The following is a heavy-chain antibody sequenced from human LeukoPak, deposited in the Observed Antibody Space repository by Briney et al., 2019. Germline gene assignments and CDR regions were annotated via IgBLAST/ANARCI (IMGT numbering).Heavy chain of an antibody. CDR3: ARDRGGSGPTTTDY. Sequence: PGGSLRLSCAASGSTFSSYGMHWVRQAPGKGLEWVAVISFDGSNKYHADSVKGRFTISRDNAKNTLYLQMNSLRAEDTALYYCARDRGGSGPTTTDYWGQGTLVTVSS. D-gene: IGHD6-19*01. CDR2: ISFDGSNK. V-gene: IGHV3-30*03. CDR1: GSTFSSYG. J-gene: IGHJ4*02.